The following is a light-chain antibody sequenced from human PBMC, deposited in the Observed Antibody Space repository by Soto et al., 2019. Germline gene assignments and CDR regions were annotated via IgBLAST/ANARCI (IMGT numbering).Light chain of an antibody. CDR1: QGISNF. CDR3: QKCNSAPFT. J-gene: IGKJ3*01. V-gene: IGKV1-27*01. CDR2: AAS. Sequence: DIQMTQSPSSLSASVGDRVTIACRASQGISNFLAWYQQKPGKVPKLLINAASTLQSGVPSRFSGSGSGTDFTLTISSLQPEDVATYYCQKCNSAPFTFGPGTKVDIK.